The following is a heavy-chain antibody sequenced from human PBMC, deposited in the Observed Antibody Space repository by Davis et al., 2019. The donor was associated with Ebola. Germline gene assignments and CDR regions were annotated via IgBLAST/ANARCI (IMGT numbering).Heavy chain of an antibody. J-gene: IGHJ5*02. Sequence: MPSETLSLTCTVSGGSISSSSYYWGWIRQPPGKGLEWIGSNYYSGSTYYNPSLKSRVTISVDTSKNQFYLKLSSVTAADTAVYYCARVMTTVTTGWFDPWGQGTLVTVSS. V-gene: IGHV4-39*01. CDR1: GGSISSSSYY. D-gene: IGHD4-11*01. CDR3: ARVMTTVTTGWFDP. CDR2: NYYSGST.